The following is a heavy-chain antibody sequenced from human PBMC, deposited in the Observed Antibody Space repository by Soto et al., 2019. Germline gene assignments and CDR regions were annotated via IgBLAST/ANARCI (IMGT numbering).Heavy chain of an antibody. Sequence: SQTLSLTCAVSGGSISSGGYSWSWSRQPPGKGLEWIGYIYHSGRTYYNPSLKSRVTISVDRSKNQFSLKLSSVTAADTAVYCCARVPDYWGQGTLVTVSS. V-gene: IGHV4-30-2*01. CDR3: ARVPDY. CDR2: IYHSGRT. D-gene: IGHD2-2*01. J-gene: IGHJ4*02. CDR1: GGSISSGGYS.